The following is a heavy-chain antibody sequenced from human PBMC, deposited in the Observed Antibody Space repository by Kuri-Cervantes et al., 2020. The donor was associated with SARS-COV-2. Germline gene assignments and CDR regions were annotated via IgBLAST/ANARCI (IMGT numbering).Heavy chain of an antibody. CDR2: ISSSSSYI. CDR1: GFTFSSYS. CDR3: ARASDRGWFDP. J-gene: IGHJ5*02. D-gene: IGHD2-21*02. V-gene: IGHV3-21*01. Sequence: GGSLRLSCAASGFTFSSYSMNWVRQAPGKGLEWVSSISSSSSYIYYADSVKGRFTISRDNAKNSLYLQMNSLRAEDTAVYYCARASDRGWFDPWGQGTLVTVSS.